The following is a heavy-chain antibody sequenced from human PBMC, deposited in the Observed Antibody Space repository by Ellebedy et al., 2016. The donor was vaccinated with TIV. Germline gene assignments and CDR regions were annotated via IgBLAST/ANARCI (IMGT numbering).Heavy chain of an antibody. Sequence: SETLSLTXAVSGGSFSISTYSWGWIRQPPGKGLEWIGNIYYTGSTYYSPSLRSRDTISVDTSKNQFSLKLSSLTAADTAVYYCARQPEWFGKYFDLWGRGTLVTVSS. V-gene: IGHV4-39*01. D-gene: IGHD3-3*01. CDR3: ARQPEWFGKYFDL. CDR2: IYYTGST. CDR1: GGSFSISTYS. J-gene: IGHJ2*01.